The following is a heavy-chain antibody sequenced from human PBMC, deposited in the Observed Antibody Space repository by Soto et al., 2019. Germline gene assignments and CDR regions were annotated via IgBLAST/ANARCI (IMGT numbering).Heavy chain of an antibody. Sequence: ASVKVSCKASGYTFTGYYMHWVRQAPGQGLEWMGWINPNSGGTNYAQKFQGWVTMTRDTSISTAYMELSRLRSDDTAVYYCARGDSLPMTYSSSWYAFDIWGQGTMVTVSS. J-gene: IGHJ3*02. CDR1: GYTFTGYY. D-gene: IGHD6-13*01. CDR3: ARGDSLPMTYSSSWYAFDI. V-gene: IGHV1-2*04. CDR2: INPNSGGT.